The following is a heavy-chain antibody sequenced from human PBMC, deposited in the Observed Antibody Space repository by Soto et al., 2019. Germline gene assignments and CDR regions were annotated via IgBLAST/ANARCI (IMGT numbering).Heavy chain of an antibody. CDR3: ARVEAAKFFAH. V-gene: IGHV4-34*01. J-gene: IGHJ4*02. Sequence: PSETLSLTCAVFGGSFSGYYWIWIRQPPGKGLEWIGEINHTGSTYYNPSLKSRVIISVDTSKNQFSLRLNSVTAADTAVYFCARVEAAKFFAHWGQGTLVTVSS. CDR1: GGSFSGYY. CDR2: INHTGST. D-gene: IGHD2-15*01.